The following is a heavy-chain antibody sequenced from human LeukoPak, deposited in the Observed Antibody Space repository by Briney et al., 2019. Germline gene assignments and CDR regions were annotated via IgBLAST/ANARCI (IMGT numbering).Heavy chain of an antibody. Sequence: SETLSLTCAVYGGSFSGYYWTWIRQPPGKGLEWIGEINHSGTTNYNPSLKSRVTISVDTSQNQFSLSLSSVTAADTAVYYCARGYCSSIRCPGAFDIWGQGTMDAVSS. J-gene: IGHJ3*02. CDR1: GGSFSGYY. V-gene: IGHV4-34*01. CDR3: ARGYCSSIRCPGAFDI. D-gene: IGHD2-2*01. CDR2: INHSGTT.